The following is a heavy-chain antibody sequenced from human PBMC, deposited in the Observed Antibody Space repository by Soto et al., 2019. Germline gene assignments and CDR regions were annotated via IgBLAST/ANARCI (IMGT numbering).Heavy chain of an antibody. V-gene: IGHV3-64*07. D-gene: IGHD1-1*01. CDR1: GFSFSRYS. CDR2: ISSGRGHTT. CDR3: AREAGTPGLWYFDL. J-gene: IGHJ2*01. Sequence: EVQLVESGGGLVQPGGSLRLSCSASGFSFSRYSIHWVRQAPGKGPEYVSVISSGRGHTTFYADSVKGRFTISRDNSENIVYLQMGSLSVEDMAVYYCAREAGTPGLWYFDLWGRGTLVTVSS.